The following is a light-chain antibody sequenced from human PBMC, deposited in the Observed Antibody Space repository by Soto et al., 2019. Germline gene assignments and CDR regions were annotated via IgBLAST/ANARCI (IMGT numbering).Light chain of an antibody. CDR3: QSYDSSNQGV. Sequence: NFMLTQPPSVSESPGKTVTISCTGSSGSIASNYVQWYQQRPGSAPTTVIYEDNQRPSGVPDRFSGSIDSSSNSASLTISGLKTEDEADYYCQSYDSSNQGVFGGGTKVTVL. V-gene: IGLV6-57*02. CDR2: EDN. CDR1: SGSIASNY. J-gene: IGLJ3*02.